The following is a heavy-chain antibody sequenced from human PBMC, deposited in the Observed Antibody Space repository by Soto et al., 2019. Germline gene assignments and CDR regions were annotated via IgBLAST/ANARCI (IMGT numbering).Heavy chain of an antibody. CDR3: ARGRLPAVGYYYYMDV. CDR2: MNPNSGNT. CDR1: GYTFTNYN. D-gene: IGHD2-21*02. J-gene: IGHJ6*03. Sequence: ASVKVSCKASGYTFTNYNINWVRQATGQALEWMGWMNPNSGNTGYAQRFQGRVTMTRYTSISTAYMELSSLRSEDTAVYYCARGRLPAVGYYYYMDVWGKGTTVTVSS. V-gene: IGHV1-8*01.